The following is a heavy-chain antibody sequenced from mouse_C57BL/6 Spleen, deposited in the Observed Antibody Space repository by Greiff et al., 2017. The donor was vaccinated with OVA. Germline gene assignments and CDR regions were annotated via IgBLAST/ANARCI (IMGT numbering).Heavy chain of an antibody. V-gene: IGHV5-17*01. J-gene: IGHJ4*01. D-gene: IGHD2-1*01. Sequence: EVQVVESGGGLVKPGGSLKLSCAASGFTFSDYGMHWVRQAPEKGLEWVAYISSGSSTIYYADTVKGRFTISRDNAKNTLFLQMTSLRSEDTAMYYCARPRYGNYLYYYAMDYWGQGTSVTVSS. CDR1: GFTFSDYG. CDR2: ISSGSSTI. CDR3: ARPRYGNYLYYYAMDY.